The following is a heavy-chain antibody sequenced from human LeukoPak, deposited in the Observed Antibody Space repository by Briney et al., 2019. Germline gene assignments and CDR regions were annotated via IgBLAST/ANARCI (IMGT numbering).Heavy chain of an antibody. CDR2: IYSNGIT. V-gene: IGHV4-4*08. CDR3: ARRAYFDSSGYSPTSGYFDL. J-gene: IGHJ2*01. D-gene: IGHD3-22*01. CDR1: GGSIFSSY. Sequence: SETLSLTCTVSGGSIFSSYWNWIRQSPGKGLKWLGYIYSNGITHYSPSLRGRGSMSMATSRNQFSLRLASVTAADTAIYYCARRAYFDSSGYSPTSGYFDLWGRGTLVTISS.